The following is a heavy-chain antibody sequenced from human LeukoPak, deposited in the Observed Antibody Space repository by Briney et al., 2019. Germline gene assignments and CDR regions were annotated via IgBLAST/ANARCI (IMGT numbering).Heavy chain of an antibody. CDR1: GFTFSDYY. CDR2: ISSTGVTI. J-gene: IGHJ4*02. Sequence: PGGSLRLSCAASGFTFSDYYMTWFRQAPGKGLEWVSYISSTGVTIYYADSVKGRFTISRDNPKNSLHLQMNSLRAEDTAVYYCAREGVVVVAVYFDYWGQGTLVTVSS. CDR3: AREGVVVVAVYFDY. V-gene: IGHV3-11*04. D-gene: IGHD2-15*01.